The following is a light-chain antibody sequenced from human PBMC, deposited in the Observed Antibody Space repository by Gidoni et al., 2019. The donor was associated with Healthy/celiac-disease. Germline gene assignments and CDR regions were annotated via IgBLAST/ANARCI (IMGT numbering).Light chain of an antibody. CDR2: LGS. CDR1: QSLLHSNGYNY. CDR3: MQALKTPQT. Sequence: DIVMTQSPLSLPVTPGEPASISCRSSQSLLHSNGYNYLDWYLQKPGQSPQLLIYLGSNRDCGVPERFSGSGSGTDFTLKISRVEAEDVGVYYCMQALKTPQTFGQGTKVEIK. V-gene: IGKV2-28*01. J-gene: IGKJ1*01.